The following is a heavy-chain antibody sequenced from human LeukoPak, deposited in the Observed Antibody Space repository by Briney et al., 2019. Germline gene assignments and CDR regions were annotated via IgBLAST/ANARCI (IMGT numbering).Heavy chain of an antibody. CDR2: IYYSGST. D-gene: IGHD3-22*01. CDR3: ADLWLVVIGAFDI. Sequence: SETLSLTCTVSGGSISSSSYYWGWTRQPPGKGLEWIGSIYYSGSTYYNPSLKSRVTISVDTSKNQFSLKLSSVTAADTAVYYCADLWLVVIGAFDIWGQGTMVTVSS. J-gene: IGHJ3*02. CDR1: GGSISSSSYY. V-gene: IGHV4-39*01.